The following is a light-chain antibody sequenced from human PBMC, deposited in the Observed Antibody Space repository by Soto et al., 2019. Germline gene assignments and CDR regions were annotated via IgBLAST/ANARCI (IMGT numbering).Light chain of an antibody. CDR2: GAS. J-gene: IGKJ2*01. Sequence: EIVLTQSPGTLSLSPGERATLSCRASQSVSSRYLAWYQQKPGQAPRLLIYGASSRATGIPDRFSGSGSGTDFTLTTSRLEPEDFAVYYCQQYGSSHPYTFGQGTKLEIK. CDR1: QSVSSRY. CDR3: QQYGSSHPYT. V-gene: IGKV3-20*01.